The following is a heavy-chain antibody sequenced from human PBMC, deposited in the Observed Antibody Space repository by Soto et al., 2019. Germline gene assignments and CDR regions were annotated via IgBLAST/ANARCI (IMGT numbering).Heavy chain of an antibody. V-gene: IGHV1-69*06. D-gene: IGHD2-8*02. Sequence: SVKRSCPASGGTLSSYAISWVRQAPGQGLEWMGGIIPVFGTGIYAQKLQGRVTITADKSTNTAYMELSSLRYEDTAVYFCASGSGTGGSPSGLDEWGKGNVVIVYS. CDR1: GGTLSSYA. CDR3: ASGSGTGGSPSGLDE. CDR2: IIPVFGTG. J-gene: IGHJ6*04.